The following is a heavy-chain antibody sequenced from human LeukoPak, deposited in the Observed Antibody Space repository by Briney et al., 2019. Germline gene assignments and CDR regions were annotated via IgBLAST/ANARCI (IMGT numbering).Heavy chain of an antibody. CDR1: GFTFSSYG. D-gene: IGHD3-3*01. CDR3: AKDPSYYDFWSGYYTSAYYGMDV. CDR2: ISYDGSNK. V-gene: IGHV3-30*18. J-gene: IGHJ6*02. Sequence: GGSLRLSCAASGFTFSSYGMHWVRQAPGKGLEWVAVISYDGSNKYYADSVKGRFTISRDNSKNTLYLQMNSLRAEDTAVYYCAKDPSYYDFWSGYYTSAYYGMDVWGQRTTVTVSS.